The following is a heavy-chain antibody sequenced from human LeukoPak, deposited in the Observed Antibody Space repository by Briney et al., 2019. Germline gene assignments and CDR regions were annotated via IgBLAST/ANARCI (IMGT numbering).Heavy chain of an antibody. CDR3: ARAPRLGYCSGGSCLHFDY. V-gene: IGHV1-8*01. Sequence: ASVKVSWKASGYTFTSYDINWVRQATGQGLEWMGWMNPNSGNTGYAQKFQGRVTMTRNTSISTAYMELSSLRSEDTAVYYCARAPRLGYCSGGSCLHFDYWGQGTLVTVSS. CDR2: MNPNSGNT. D-gene: IGHD2-15*01. J-gene: IGHJ4*02. CDR1: GYTFTSYD.